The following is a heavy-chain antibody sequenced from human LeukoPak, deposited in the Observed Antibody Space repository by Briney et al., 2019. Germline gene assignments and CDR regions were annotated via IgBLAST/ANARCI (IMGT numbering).Heavy chain of an antibody. Sequence: SETLSLTCTVSGGSISTYYWSWIRQPAGKGLEWIGRIYTSGSTNYNPSLKSRVTMSVDASKNQFSLKLSSVTAADTAIYFCARDRNYDHAFDIWGQGTMVTVSS. CDR3: ARDRNYDHAFDI. V-gene: IGHV4-4*07. CDR1: GGSISTYY. CDR2: IYTSGST. D-gene: IGHD3-22*01. J-gene: IGHJ3*02.